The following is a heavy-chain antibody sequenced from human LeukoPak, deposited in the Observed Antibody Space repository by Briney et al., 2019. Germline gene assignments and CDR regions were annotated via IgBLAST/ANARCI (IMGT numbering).Heavy chain of an antibody. V-gene: IGHV3-21*04. D-gene: IGHD6-19*01. J-gene: IGHJ4*02. CDR3: ARETSSGWDVKRYYFDY. CDR1: GFTFSSYS. CDR2: ISSSSGHI. Sequence: GGSLRLSCAASGFTFSSYSMNWVRQAPGKGLEWVSSISSSSGHIYYADSVKGRFTISRDNAKNSLYLQMNSLRAEDTAVYYCARETSSGWDVKRYYFDYWGQGTLVTVSS.